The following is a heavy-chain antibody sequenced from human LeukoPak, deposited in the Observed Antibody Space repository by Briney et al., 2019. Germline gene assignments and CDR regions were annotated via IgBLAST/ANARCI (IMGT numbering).Heavy chain of an antibody. CDR2: IYYSGST. V-gene: IGHV4-59*12. CDR1: GGSISSYY. CDR3: ARYVRPTTGYYDSSGYYYFDY. Sequence: SETLSLTCTVSGGSISSYYWSWIRQPPGKGLEWIGYIYYSGSTNYNPSLKSRVTISVDTSKNQFSLKLSSVTAADTAVYYCARYVRPTTGYYDSSGYYYFDYWGQGTLVTVSS. J-gene: IGHJ4*02. D-gene: IGHD3-22*01.